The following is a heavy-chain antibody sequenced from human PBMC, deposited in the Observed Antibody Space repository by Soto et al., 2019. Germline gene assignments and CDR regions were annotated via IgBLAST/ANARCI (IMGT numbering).Heavy chain of an antibody. D-gene: IGHD5-12*01. CDR2: SRSKVNDYTT. Sequence: GGSLRLSCAASGFTFSDHYMDWVRQTPGKGLEWVARSRSKVNDYTTVYAASVKGRFTISRDNSENSLYLQMSSLKIEDTAVYYCVRGYNSFDSWGQGTMVTVSS. J-gene: IGHJ3*01. CDR3: VRGYNSFDS. CDR1: GFTFSDHY. V-gene: IGHV3-72*01.